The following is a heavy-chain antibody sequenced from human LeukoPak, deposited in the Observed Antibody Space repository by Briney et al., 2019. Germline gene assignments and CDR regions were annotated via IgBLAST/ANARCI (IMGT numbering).Heavy chain of an antibody. Sequence: PGGSLRLSCAASGFTFSSYEMNWVRQAPGKGLEWVSYIRSSGSTIYYADSVKGRFTISRDNAKNSLYLQMDSLRAEDTAVYYCARVAYESRGTHYFDFWGQGTLVSVPS. D-gene: IGHD3-22*01. CDR2: IRSSGSTI. CDR1: GFTFSSYE. CDR3: ARVAYESRGTHYFDF. J-gene: IGHJ4*02. V-gene: IGHV3-48*03.